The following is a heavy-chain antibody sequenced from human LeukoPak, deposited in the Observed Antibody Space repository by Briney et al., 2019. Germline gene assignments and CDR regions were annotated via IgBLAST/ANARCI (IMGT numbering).Heavy chain of an antibody. CDR2: IYYSGST. D-gene: IGHD6-19*01. J-gene: IGHJ6*03. V-gene: IGHV4-59*01. CDR3: ARAYSSGWYGAYMDV. CDR1: GGSISSYY. Sequence: PSETLSLTCTVSGGSISSYYWSWIRQPPGKGLEWIGYIYYSGSTNYNPSLKSRVTISVDTSKNQFSLKLSSVTAADTAVYYCARAYSSGWYGAYMDVWGKGTTVTVSS.